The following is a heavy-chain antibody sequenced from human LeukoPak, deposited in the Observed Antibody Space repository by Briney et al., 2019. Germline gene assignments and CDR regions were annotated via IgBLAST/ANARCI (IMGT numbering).Heavy chain of an antibody. CDR3: AKGYIWDSSGFQGFDP. J-gene: IGHJ5*02. Sequence: AGSLRLSCAASGFTFSSYDMSWVRQAPGKGLEWVSAISGSGGSTYYADSVKGRFTISRDNSKNTLFLQMNSLRAEDTAVYYCAKGYIWDSSGFQGFDPWGQGKLVIVCS. V-gene: IGHV3-23*01. D-gene: IGHD6-19*01. CDR2: ISGSGGST. CDR1: GFTFSSYD.